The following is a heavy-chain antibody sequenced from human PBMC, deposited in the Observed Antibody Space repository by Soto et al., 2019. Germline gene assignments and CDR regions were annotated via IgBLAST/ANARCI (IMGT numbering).Heavy chain of an antibody. CDR2: IYYSGST. D-gene: IGHD4-17*01. J-gene: IGHJ4*02. V-gene: IGHV4-59*01. CDR3: ARGYGDYVLDF. Sequence: PSETLSLTCAVYGGSFSGYYWNWIRQPPGKGLEWIGYIYYSGSTDYNPSLKSRVTISIDTSKNQFSLKLSSVTAADTAVYYCARGYGDYVLDFWGQGTLVTVSS. CDR1: GGSFSGYY.